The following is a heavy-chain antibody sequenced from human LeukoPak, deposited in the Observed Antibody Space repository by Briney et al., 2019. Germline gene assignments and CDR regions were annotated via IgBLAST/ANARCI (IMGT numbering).Heavy chain of an antibody. Sequence: VTVSCKASGGTFSSYAISWVRQAPGQGLEWMGGIIPIFGTANYAQKFQGRVTITTDESTSTAYMELSSLRPEDTAVYYCAREYSSWPVTTYLNWFDPWGQGTLVTVSS. CDR1: GGTFSSYA. V-gene: IGHV1-69*05. CDR3: AREYSSWPVTTYLNWFDP. J-gene: IGHJ5*02. CDR2: IIPIFGTA. D-gene: IGHD4-17*01.